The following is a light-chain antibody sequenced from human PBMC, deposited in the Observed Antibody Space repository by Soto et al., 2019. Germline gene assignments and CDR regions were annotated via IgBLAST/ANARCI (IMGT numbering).Light chain of an antibody. V-gene: IGLV1-40*01. CDR1: SPNIGAGYD. CDR2: KNL. CDR3: QSYDGTLTGVI. J-gene: IGLJ2*01. Sequence: QSVLTQPPSLSGAQGRSVTVPGRGTSPNIGAGYDIHGYQQPTGTAPKLVIYKNLNRPSGVPARFSGSKSGTSRSLAITGLQAEDEADYFCQSYDGTLTGVIFGGGTKLTVL.